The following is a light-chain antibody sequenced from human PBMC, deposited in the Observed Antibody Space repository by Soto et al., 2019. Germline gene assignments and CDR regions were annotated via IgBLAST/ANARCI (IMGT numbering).Light chain of an antibody. Sequence: QSVLTQPPSASGTPGQSVIISCSGSSSNIGNNLVYWYQQVPGMAPKLLIYANSHRPSGVPDRFSGSKSGTSASLAISGLRSEDEADYYCVAWDDSLRCVIFGGGTQLTVL. CDR2: ANS. CDR3: VAWDDSLRCVI. J-gene: IGLJ2*01. CDR1: SSNIGNNL. V-gene: IGLV1-47*01.